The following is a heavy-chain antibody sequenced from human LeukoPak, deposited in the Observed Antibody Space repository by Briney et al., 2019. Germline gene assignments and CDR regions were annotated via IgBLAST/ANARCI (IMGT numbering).Heavy chain of an antibody. J-gene: IGHJ4*02. CDR2: LNPSGGTT. CDR3: ARDKALLKGLVHYHFDY. Sequence: ASVKVSCKASGYTFSNYYMHWVRQAPGQGLEWMGILNPSGGTTTYAQKFQGRVTMTRDTSTSTVHMELSSLRSEDTAVYYCARDKALLKGLVHYHFDYWGQGTLVTVPS. CDR1: GYTFSNYY. D-gene: IGHD6-19*01. V-gene: IGHV1-46*01.